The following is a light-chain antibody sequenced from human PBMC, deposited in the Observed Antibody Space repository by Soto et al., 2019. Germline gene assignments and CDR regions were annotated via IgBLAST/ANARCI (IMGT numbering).Light chain of an antibody. J-gene: IGKJ1*01. CDR3: QPYNNWLWW. Sequence: EIVMTQSPATLSLSPGERATLSCRASQSVSRNVAWYQQKPGQAPKLLIHDASIRASGISDRFSGSGSGTDFTLTSRCLQSADFAVYWCQPYNNWLWWFGQGTKGEIK. CDR1: QSVSRN. CDR2: DAS. V-gene: IGKV3-15*01.